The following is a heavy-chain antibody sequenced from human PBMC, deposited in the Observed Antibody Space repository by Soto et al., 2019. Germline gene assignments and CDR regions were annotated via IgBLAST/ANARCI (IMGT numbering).Heavy chain of an antibody. CDR3: ARSYGMDV. CDR1: GGSISSYY. Sequence: QVQLQESGPGLVKPSETLSLTCTVSGGSISSYYWSWIRQPPGKGLEWIGYIYYSGSTNYNPSLRGXDXRSVDTSKNQFSLKLSSVTAADTAVYYCARSYGMDVWGQGTTVTVSS. V-gene: IGHV4-59*01. J-gene: IGHJ6*02. CDR2: IYYSGST.